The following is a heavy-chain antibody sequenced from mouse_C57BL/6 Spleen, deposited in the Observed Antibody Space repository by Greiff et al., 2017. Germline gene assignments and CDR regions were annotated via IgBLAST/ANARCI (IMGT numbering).Heavy chain of an antibody. D-gene: IGHD1-1*01. Sequence: VQLQQSGAELVKPGASVKISCKASGYAFSSYWMNWVKQRPGKGLEWIGQIYPGDGDTNYNGKFKGKATLTADKSSSTAYMQLSSLTSEDAAVYFCARGGTAVVEGYWGQGTSVTVSS. V-gene: IGHV1-80*01. CDR1: GYAFSSYW. CDR3: ARGGTAVVEGY. J-gene: IGHJ4*01. CDR2: IYPGDGDT.